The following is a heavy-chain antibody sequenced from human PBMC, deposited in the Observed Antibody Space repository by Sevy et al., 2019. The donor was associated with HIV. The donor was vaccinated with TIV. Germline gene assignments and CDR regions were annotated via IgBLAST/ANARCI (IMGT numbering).Heavy chain of an antibody. Sequence: GGSLRLSCAASGFTFSKYSMSWVRQPPGKGLEWVSTLSFGCGEINYADSVKGRFTISRVNSKSSVYLPMNNLRPEDTAVYYCAREGCTKPHDYWGQGTLVTVSS. CDR3: AREGCTKPHDY. V-gene: IGHV3-23*01. CDR1: GFTFSKYS. CDR2: LSFGCGEI. J-gene: IGHJ4*02. D-gene: IGHD2-8*01.